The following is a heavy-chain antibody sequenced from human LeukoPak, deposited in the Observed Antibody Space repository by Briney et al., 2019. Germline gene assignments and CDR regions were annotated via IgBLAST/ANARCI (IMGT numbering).Heavy chain of an antibody. V-gene: IGHV3-9*01. Sequence: GGSLRLSCTVSGFTFGDYAMHWVRQAPGKGLEWVSGISWNSGSIGYADSVKGRFTISRDNAKNSLYLQMNSLRAEDTALYYCAKDIRFGTREGPFDYWGQGTLVTVSS. CDR1: GFTFGDYA. D-gene: IGHD3-16*01. CDR2: ISWNSGSI. J-gene: IGHJ4*02. CDR3: AKDIRFGTREGPFDY.